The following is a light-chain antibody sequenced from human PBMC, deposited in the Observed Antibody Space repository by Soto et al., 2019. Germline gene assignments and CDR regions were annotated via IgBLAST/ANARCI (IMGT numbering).Light chain of an antibody. CDR3: SSYTSSSTRV. Sequence: QSVLTQPPSASGSPGQSITISCTGTSSDVGGYNYVSWYQQHPGKAPKLMIYEVSNRPSGVSNRFSGSKSGNTASLTISGLQAEDEADHYCSSYTSSSTRVFGTGTKVTVL. CDR2: EVS. CDR1: SSDVGGYNY. V-gene: IGLV2-14*01. J-gene: IGLJ1*01.